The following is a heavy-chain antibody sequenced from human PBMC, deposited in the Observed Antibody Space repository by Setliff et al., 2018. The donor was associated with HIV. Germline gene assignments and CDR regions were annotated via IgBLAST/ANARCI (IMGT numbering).Heavy chain of an antibody. Sequence: PGGSLRLSCAASRFDFNNYWMCWVRQAPGKGLEWVASISSSTAAIDYADSVKGRFAISRDNTGNSLYLQMNSLRVEDTAMYYCAKVFRSSTMLLVGFDYWGLGTLVTVSS. D-gene: IGHD3-22*01. V-gene: IGHV3-21*04. J-gene: IGHJ4*02. CDR3: AKVFRSSTMLLVGFDY. CDR1: RFDFNNYW. CDR2: ISSSTAAI.